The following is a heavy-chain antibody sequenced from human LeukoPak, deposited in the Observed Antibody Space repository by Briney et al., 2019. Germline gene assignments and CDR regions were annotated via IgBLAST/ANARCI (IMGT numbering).Heavy chain of an antibody. CDR1: GGSISSYY. D-gene: IGHD6-13*01. CDR2: IYYSGST. CDR3: ARSYSSSWYPPPRFDP. J-gene: IGHJ5*02. V-gene: IGHV4-59*08. Sequence: PSETLSLTCTVSGGSISSYYWSWIRQPPGKGLEWIGYIYYSGSTNYNPSLKSRVTILVDTSKNQFSLKLSSVTAADTAVYYCARSYSSSWYPPPRFDPWGQGTLVTVSS.